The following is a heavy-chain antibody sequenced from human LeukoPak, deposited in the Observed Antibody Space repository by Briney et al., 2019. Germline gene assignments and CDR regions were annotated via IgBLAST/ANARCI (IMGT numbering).Heavy chain of an antibody. CDR1: GFTFSSYS. Sequence: GGSLTLSCAASGFTFSSYSMNWVRQAPGKGLEWVSSISSSSSYIYYADSVRGRFTISRDNAKKSLYLQMNSLRAEDTAVYYCARGLATVTTGYWFDPWGQGTLVTVSS. CDR2: ISSSSSYI. V-gene: IGHV3-21*01. CDR3: ARGLATVTTGYWFDP. J-gene: IGHJ5*02. D-gene: IGHD4-17*01.